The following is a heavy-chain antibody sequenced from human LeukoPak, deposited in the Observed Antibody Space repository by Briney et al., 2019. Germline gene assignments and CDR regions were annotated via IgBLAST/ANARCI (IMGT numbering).Heavy chain of an antibody. CDR1: GFTFSNAW. Sequence: GGSLRLSCAASGFTFSNAWMSWVRQAPGKGLEWVGRIKSETDGGTTDYAAPVKGRFTISRDDSKNTLYLQMNSLKTEDTAVYYCTTSVGGYDFLFDYWGQGTLVTVSS. J-gene: IGHJ4*02. CDR3: TTSVGGYDFLFDY. CDR2: IKSETDGGTT. V-gene: IGHV3-15*01. D-gene: IGHD5-12*01.